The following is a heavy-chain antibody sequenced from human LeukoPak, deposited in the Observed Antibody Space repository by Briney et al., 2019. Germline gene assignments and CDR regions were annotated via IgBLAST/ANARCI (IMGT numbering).Heavy chain of an antibody. V-gene: IGHV1-2*02. J-gene: IGHJ6*03. CDR2: INPNSGGT. D-gene: IGHD3-10*01. CDR1: GYTFTGYY. Sequence: ASVKVSCKASGYTFTGYYMHWVRQPPGQGLEWMGWINPNSGGTNYAQKFQGRVTMTRDTSISTAYMELSRLRSDDTAVYYCARGIWFGGLGSYYYYMDVWGKGTTVTVSS. CDR3: ARGIWFGGLGSYYYYMDV.